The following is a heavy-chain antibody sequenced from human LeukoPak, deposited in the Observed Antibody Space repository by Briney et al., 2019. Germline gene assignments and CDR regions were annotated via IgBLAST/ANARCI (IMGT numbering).Heavy chain of an antibody. CDR2: IKSDGST. D-gene: IGHD3-22*01. Sequence: GGSLRLSCAASGFTFSTYWMHWVRQAPGKGLVWVSRIKSDGSTNYADSVKGRFTISRDNAKNTVSLQMNSLRPEDTGVYYCATAPSEIGGYYPEYFRHWGQGTLVTVSS. CDR1: GFTFSTYW. CDR3: ATAPSEIGGYYPEYFRH. J-gene: IGHJ1*01. V-gene: IGHV3-74*01.